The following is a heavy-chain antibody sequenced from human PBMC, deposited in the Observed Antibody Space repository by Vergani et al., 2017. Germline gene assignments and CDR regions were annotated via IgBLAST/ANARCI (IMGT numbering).Heavy chain of an antibody. CDR1: GGTFSSYA. V-gene: IGHV1-69*15. Sequence: VSCKASGGTFSSYAISWVRQAPGQGLEWMGRIIPIFGTANYAQKFQGRVTITADESTSTAYMELSSLRSEDTAVYYCARDAAVGYYDSSGYSPDAFDIWGQGTMVTVSS. CDR3: ARDAAVGYYDSSGYSPDAFDI. CDR2: IIPIFGTA. D-gene: IGHD3-22*01. J-gene: IGHJ3*02.